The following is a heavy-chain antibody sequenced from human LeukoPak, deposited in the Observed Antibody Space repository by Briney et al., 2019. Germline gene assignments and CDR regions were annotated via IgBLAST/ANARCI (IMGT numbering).Heavy chain of an antibody. CDR2: VASSGTS. CDR3: ARVVRGVVTSNWFDP. Sequence: SETLSLTCTVSGDSLDTYYWTWIRQTPGKELGWIGFVASSGTSNYNPSLKSRVSISIDTSKNQFSLALTSVTPADTAVYYCARVVRGVVTSNWFDPWGQGTLVSVSS. V-gene: IGHV4-59*01. CDR1: GDSLDTYY. D-gene: IGHD2-21*02. J-gene: IGHJ5*02.